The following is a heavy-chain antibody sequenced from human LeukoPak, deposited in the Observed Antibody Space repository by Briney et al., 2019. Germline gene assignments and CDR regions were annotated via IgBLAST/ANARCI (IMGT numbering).Heavy chain of an antibody. D-gene: IGHD2-15*01. CDR3: ARERVCSGGSCYVSAIDI. CDR1: GYTFTSYY. CDR2: INPSGGST. V-gene: IGHV1-46*01. J-gene: IGHJ3*02. Sequence: ASVKVSCKASGYTFTSYYMHWVRQAPGQGLEWMGIINPSGGSTSYAQKFQGRVTMTRDMSTSTVYMELSSLRSEDTAVYYCARERVCSGGSCYVSAIDIWGQGTMVTVSS.